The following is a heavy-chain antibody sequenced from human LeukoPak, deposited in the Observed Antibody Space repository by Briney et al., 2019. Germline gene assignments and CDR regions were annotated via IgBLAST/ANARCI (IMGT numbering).Heavy chain of an antibody. J-gene: IGHJ6*03. CDR2: INHSGST. CDR3: ARETGGLRHYYMDV. D-gene: IGHD4-17*01. V-gene: IGHV4-34*01. CDR1: GGSFSGYY. Sequence: SETLSLTCAVYGGSFSGYYWSWIRQPPGKGLEWIGEINHSGSTNYNPSLKSRVTISVDTSKNQFSLKLSSVTAADTAVYCCARETGGLRHYYMDVWGKGTTVTVSS.